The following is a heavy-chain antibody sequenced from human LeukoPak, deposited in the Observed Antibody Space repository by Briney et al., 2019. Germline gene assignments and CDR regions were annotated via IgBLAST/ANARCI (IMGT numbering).Heavy chain of an antibody. CDR1: GGTFSSYA. Sequence: ASVKVSCKASGGTFSSYAISWVRQAPGQGLEWMGGIIPIFGTANYAQKFQGRATLARATSTSTVYMELSSLRSEDTAVYYCASVYNYGMDVWGQGTTVIVSS. CDR3: ASVYNYGMDV. J-gene: IGHJ6*02. CDR2: IIPIFGTA. V-gene: IGHV1-69*05.